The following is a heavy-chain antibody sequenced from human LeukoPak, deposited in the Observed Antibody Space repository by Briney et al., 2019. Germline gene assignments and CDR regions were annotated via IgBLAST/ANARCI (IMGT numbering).Heavy chain of an antibody. D-gene: IGHD6-13*01. CDR2: INTDGSST. V-gene: IGHV3-74*01. Sequence: PGGSLRLSCAASGFTFSSYWMHWVRHAPGKGLVWVSRINTDGSSTSYADSVKGRFTISRDNAKNTLYLQMNSLRAEDTAVYYCARLGIIAAAGSNDYWGQGTLVTVSS. CDR1: GFTFSSYW. J-gene: IGHJ4*02. CDR3: ARLGIIAAAGSNDY.